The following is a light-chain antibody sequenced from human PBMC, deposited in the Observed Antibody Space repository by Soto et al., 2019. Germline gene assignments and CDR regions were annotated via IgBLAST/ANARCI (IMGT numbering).Light chain of an antibody. CDR3: QQYNSY. J-gene: IGKJ4*01. CDR1: QSVSSN. CDR2: GAS. Sequence: EIVMTQSPATLSVSPGERATLSCRASQSVSSNLAWYQQKPGQAPRLLIYGASTRATGIPAGFSGSGSGTEFTLTISSLQPDDFATYYCQQYNSYFGGGTKVDIK. V-gene: IGKV3-15*01.